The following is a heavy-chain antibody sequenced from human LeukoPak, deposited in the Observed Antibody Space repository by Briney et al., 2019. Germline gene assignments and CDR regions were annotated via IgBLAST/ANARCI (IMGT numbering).Heavy chain of an antibody. CDR3: ARIPLVWSSPKGAFDI. Sequence: SGTLSLTCAVSGGSISSSNWWSWVRQPPGKGLDWIGEIYHSGSTNYNPSLKSRVTISVDKSKNQFSLKVSSVTAADTAVYYCARIPLVWSSPKGAFDIWGQGTMVTVSS. D-gene: IGHD3-10*01. CDR1: GGSISSSNW. V-gene: IGHV4-4*02. CDR2: IYHSGST. J-gene: IGHJ3*02.